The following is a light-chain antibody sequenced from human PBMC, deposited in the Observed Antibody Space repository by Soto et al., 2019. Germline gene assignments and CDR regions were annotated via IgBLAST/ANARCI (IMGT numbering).Light chain of an antibody. Sequence: QSVLTQPPSVSAAAGQKVTISCSGSSSNVGTKYVSWYQRLPATAPKLLIYDNTERPSGIPDRFSGSKSGTSATLGITGLQTGDEADYFCATWDTSLSAVVFGGGTKLTVL. CDR2: DNT. CDR1: SSNVGTKY. CDR3: ATWDTSLSAVV. J-gene: IGLJ2*01. V-gene: IGLV1-51*01.